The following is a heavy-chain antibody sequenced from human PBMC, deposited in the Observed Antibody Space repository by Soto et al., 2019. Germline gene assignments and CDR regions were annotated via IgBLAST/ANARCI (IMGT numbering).Heavy chain of an antibody. CDR1: GFTFDDYA. J-gene: IGHJ5*02. D-gene: IGHD6-19*01. CDR2: ISWNSGSI. Sequence: EVQLVESGGGLVQPGRSLRLSCAASGFTFDDYAMHWVRQAPGKGLEWVSGISWNSGSIGYADSVKGRFTISRDNAKNSLYLQMNSLRAEDTALYYCANDIRAVSSNWFDPWGQGTLVTVSS. CDR3: ANDIRAVSSNWFDP. V-gene: IGHV3-9*01.